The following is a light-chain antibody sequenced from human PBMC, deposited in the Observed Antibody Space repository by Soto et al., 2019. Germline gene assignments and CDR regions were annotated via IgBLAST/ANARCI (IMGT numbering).Light chain of an antibody. CDR1: QSISGW. CDR2: EAS. CDR3: QQYYSDWT. J-gene: IGKJ1*01. V-gene: IGKV1-5*01. Sequence: DIQMTQSPSTLSASVGARVTITCRASQSISGWLAWYQQKPGTAPKILIYEASNLESGVPSRFSGSGSGTEFTLTISSLQPDDFATYYCQQYYSDWTFGQGTKVDIK.